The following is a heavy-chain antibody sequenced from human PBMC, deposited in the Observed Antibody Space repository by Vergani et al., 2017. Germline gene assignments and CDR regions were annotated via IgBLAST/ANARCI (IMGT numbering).Heavy chain of an antibody. CDR2: IYYSGST. CDR3: ARGLYSSSNWFDP. Sequence: QVQLQESGPGLVKPSQTLSLTCTVSGGSISSGGYYWSWIRQPPGKGLEWIGYIYYSGSTSYNPSLKSRGTISVDTSKNQFSLKLSSVTAAATAVYYCARGLYSSSNWFDPWGQGTLVTVSS. D-gene: IGHD6-6*01. CDR1: GGSISSGGYY. V-gene: IGHV4-31*03. J-gene: IGHJ5*02.